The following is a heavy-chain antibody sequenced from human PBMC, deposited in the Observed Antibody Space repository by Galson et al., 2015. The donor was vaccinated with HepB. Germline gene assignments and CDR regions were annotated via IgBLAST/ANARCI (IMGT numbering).Heavy chain of an antibody. D-gene: IGHD5/OR15-5a*01. CDR2: ISSTSTYI. CDR3: AKSVLEGGHWYFDI. Sequence: SLRLSCAASGFSFRTYRMTWVRQAPGKGLDWVSCISSTSTYIAYTDSVKGRFTISRDNAKGSVYLQMNDLRAEDTAVYFCAKSVLEGGHWYFDIWGRGTLVTVSS. J-gene: IGHJ2*01. V-gene: IGHV3-21*01. CDR1: GFSFRTYR.